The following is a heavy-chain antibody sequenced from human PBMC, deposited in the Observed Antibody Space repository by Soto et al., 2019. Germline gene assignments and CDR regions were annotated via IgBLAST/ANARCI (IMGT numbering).Heavy chain of an antibody. CDR2: IIPIFGTA. Sequence: GASVKVSCKASGGTFSSYAISWVRQAPGQGLEWMGGIIPIFGTANYAQKFQGRVTITADESTSTAYMELSSLRSEDTAVYYCARSPYYDFWSGYSPNYFDYWGQGTQVTVSS. J-gene: IGHJ4*02. V-gene: IGHV1-69*13. D-gene: IGHD3-3*01. CDR3: ARSPYYDFWSGYSPNYFDY. CDR1: GGTFSSYA.